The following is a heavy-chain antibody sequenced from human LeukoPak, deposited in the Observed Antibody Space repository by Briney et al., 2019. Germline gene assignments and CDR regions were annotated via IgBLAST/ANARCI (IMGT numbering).Heavy chain of an antibody. J-gene: IGHJ5*02. D-gene: IGHD2-15*01. CDR1: GYIFTDYY. Sequence: ASVKVSCKASGYIFTDYYMHWVRQAPGQGLEWMGWINPNSGGTNYAQKFQGRVTMTRDTSISTAYMELSRLRSDDTAVYYCATTDIVVVVAATRTRNNWFDPWGQGTLVTVSS. CDR3: ATTDIVVVVAATRTRNNWFDP. V-gene: IGHV1-2*02. CDR2: INPNSGGT.